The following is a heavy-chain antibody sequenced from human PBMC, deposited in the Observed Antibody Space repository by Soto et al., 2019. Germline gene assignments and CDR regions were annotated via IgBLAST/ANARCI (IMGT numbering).Heavy chain of an antibody. V-gene: IGHV4-61*01. CDR1: GVSVSSGTHY. Sequence: QVQLQESGPGLVKPSETLSLTCSVSGVSVSSGTHYWSWIRQPPGKGLEWIGDIYYTGTTKYNPPRKSRTTILVDTTKNQFSLKMSSVTAADTSLYYGARDPHDYGVPAGGIDVWGQGTTVTVSS. J-gene: IGHJ6*02. CDR3: ARDPHDYGVPAGGIDV. D-gene: IGHD4-17*01. CDR2: IYYTGTT.